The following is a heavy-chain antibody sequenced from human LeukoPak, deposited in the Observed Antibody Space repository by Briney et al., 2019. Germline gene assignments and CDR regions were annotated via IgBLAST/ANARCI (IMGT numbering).Heavy chain of an antibody. V-gene: IGHV1-8*03. CDR3: ARHNEYSPYGFDY. Sequence: GASVKVSCKASGYTFTSYDINWVRQATGQGLEWMGWMNPNSGNTGYAQKFQGRVTITRNTSISTAYMELSSLRSEDTAVYYCARHNEYSPYGFDYWGQGTLVTVSS. J-gene: IGHJ4*02. CDR1: GYTFTSYD. CDR2: MNPNSGNT. D-gene: IGHD2/OR15-2a*01.